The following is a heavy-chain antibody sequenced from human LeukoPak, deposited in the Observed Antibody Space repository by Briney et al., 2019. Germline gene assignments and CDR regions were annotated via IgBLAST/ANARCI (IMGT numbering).Heavy chain of an antibody. CDR2: TIPIFGTA. J-gene: IGHJ5*02. CDR1: GGTCSSYA. D-gene: IGHD2-15*01. V-gene: IGHV1-69*05. Sequence: SVKVSCKASGGTCSSYAISWVRQAPGQGLEWMGGTIPIFGTANYAQKFQGRVTITTDESTSTAYMELSSLRAEDTAVYYCAREGSNNWFDPWGQGTLVTVSS. CDR3: AREGSNNWFDP.